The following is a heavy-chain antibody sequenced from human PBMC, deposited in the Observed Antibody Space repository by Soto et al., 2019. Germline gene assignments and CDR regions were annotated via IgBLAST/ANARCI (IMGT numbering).Heavy chain of an antibody. CDR1: GFTFSSYA. J-gene: IGHJ6*03. CDR3: AKKPSVAGTYPYYYYYMDV. V-gene: IGHV3-23*01. Sequence: EVQLLESGGGLVQPGGSLRLSCAASGFTFSSYAMSWVRQAPGKGLEWVSAISGSGGSTYYADSVKGRFTISRDNSKHTLYLQMNSLRAEDTAVYYCAKKPSVAGTYPYYYYYMDVWGKGTTVTVSS. D-gene: IGHD6-19*01. CDR2: ISGSGGST.